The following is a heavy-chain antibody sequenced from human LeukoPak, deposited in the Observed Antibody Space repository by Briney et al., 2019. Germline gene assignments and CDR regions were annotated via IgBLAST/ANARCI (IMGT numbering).Heavy chain of an antibody. CDR2: ISGSGIK. J-gene: IGHJ4*02. CDR1: RFTFSSYE. D-gene: IGHD2-2*01. Sequence: PGGSLRLSCAASRFTFSSYEMNWVRQAPGKGLEWVSYISGSGIKHYADSVKGRFTISRDNAKNSLYLQMNSLRADDTAVYYCAKDTGGYHSLFDYWGQGTLVTVSS. CDR3: AKDTGGYHSLFDY. V-gene: IGHV3-48*03.